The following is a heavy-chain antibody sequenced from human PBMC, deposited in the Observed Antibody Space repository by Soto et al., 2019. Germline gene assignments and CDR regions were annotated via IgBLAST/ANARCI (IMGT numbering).Heavy chain of an antibody. CDR3: ARMIYDVLTGGTYYFDY. J-gene: IGHJ4*02. Sequence: QVQLVQSGAEVKKPGASVKVSCKSSGYSFTSYGISWVRQAPGQGLEWMGWISGYNGNTNYAQKFQGRVTMTTDTSXNXXYMELRSLRSDDTAVYYCARMIYDVLTGGTYYFDYWGQGTLVTVSS. D-gene: IGHD3-9*01. CDR2: ISGYNGNT. CDR1: GYSFTSYG. V-gene: IGHV1-18*01.